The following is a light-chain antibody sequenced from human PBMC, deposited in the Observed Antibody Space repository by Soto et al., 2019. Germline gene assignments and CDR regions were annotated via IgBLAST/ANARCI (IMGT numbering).Light chain of an antibody. Sequence: EIVLTQSPGTRSLSPGERATLSCRASQSVTNNYLAWYQQKPGQPPRLLIDGASSRATGIPDKFSGSGSGTDFTLAISRLEPEDFAVYYCQQYGSSPITFGQGTRLEIK. CDR2: GAS. V-gene: IGKV3-20*01. CDR1: QSVTNNY. CDR3: QQYGSSPIT. J-gene: IGKJ5*01.